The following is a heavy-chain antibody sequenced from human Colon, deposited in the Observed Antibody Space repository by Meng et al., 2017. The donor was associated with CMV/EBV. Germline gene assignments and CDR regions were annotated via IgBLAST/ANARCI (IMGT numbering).Heavy chain of an antibody. CDR2: IYHNGRT. Sequence: SVSRGSYYWNWIRQPPGKGLEWIGYIYHNGRTNYNPSLESRVTISIDTSKNQFSLKLNSVTPADTAVYYCARDRGLLRWEPLGWFDPWGQGTLVTVSS. J-gene: IGHJ5*02. V-gene: IGHV4-61*01. CDR3: ARDRGLLRWEPLGWFDP. D-gene: IGHD1-26*01. CDR1: SVSRGSYY.